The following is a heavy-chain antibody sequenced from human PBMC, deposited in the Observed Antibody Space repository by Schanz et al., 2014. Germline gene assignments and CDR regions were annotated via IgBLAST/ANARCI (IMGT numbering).Heavy chain of an antibody. CDR2: MYHSGSS. V-gene: IGHV4-59*11. J-gene: IGHJ5*02. CDR3: ARVGGGILTSWYSLEP. D-gene: IGHD2-8*02. CDR1: GGSISSHF. Sequence: QVQLQESGPGLVKPSETLSLTCTVSGGSISSHFWSWIRQPPGKGLEWIGYMYHSGSSNYNPSLKRRVNISVATSKNQFYLKMTSSTAAHTAVHFCARVGGGILTSWYSLEPWGQGTLVTVSS.